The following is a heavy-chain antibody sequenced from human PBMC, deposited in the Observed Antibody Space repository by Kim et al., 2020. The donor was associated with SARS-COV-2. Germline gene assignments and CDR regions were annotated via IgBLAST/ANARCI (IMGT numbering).Heavy chain of an antibody. D-gene: IGHD2-2*01. Sequence: GESLKISCKGSGYSFTSYWIGWVRQMPGKGLEWMGIIYPVDSDTRYSPSFQGQVTISADKSISTAYLQWSSLKASDTAMYYCATARYCSSTSCWLNWFDPWGQGTLVTVSS. CDR2: IYPVDSDT. J-gene: IGHJ5*02. CDR3: ATARYCSSTSCWLNWFDP. CDR1: GYSFTSYW. V-gene: IGHV5-51*01.